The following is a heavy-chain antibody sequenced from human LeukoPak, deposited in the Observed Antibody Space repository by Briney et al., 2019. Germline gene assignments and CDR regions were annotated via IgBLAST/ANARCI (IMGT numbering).Heavy chain of an antibody. CDR2: VYYSGTT. V-gene: IGHV4-39*07. CDR1: GDSISLSFYY. Sequence: SETLSLTCSVSGDSISLSFYYWGWIRQPPGKALEWIGSVYYSGTTSYNPSLKSRVTISVDTSKNQFSLKLSSVTAADTAVYYCASLPSNYYHMEVWGKGTTVTVSS. J-gene: IGHJ6*03. CDR3: ASLPSNYYHMEV.